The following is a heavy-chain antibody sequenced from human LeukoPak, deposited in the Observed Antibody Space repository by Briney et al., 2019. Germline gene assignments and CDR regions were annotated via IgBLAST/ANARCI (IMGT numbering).Heavy chain of an antibody. CDR3: AREGFVVDVPATPDYGMDV. CDR1: GFIFSSYG. CDR2: ISFDGSDE. Sequence: GGSLRLSCAASGFIFSSYGMHWVRQAPGKGLEWVAVISFDGSDEYYAHSVKGRFTISRDGSKNTLYLQMNSLRAEDTAVYYCAREGFVVDVPATPDYGMDVWGQGTTVTVSS. D-gene: IGHD2-15*01. V-gene: IGHV3-30*03. J-gene: IGHJ6*02.